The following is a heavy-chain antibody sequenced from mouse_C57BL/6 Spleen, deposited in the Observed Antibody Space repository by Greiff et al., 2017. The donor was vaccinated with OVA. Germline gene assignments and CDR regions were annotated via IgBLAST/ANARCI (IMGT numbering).Heavy chain of an antibody. CDR3: TRPPHYYGSSHWYFDV. CDR1: GYTFTDYE. D-gene: IGHD1-1*01. J-gene: IGHJ1*03. Sequence: QVQLKESGAELVRPGASVTLSCKASGYTFTDYEMHWVKQTPVHGLEWIGAIDPETGGTAYNQKFKGKAILTADKSSSTAYRELRSLTSEDSAVYYCTRPPHYYGSSHWYFDVWGTGTTVTVSS. V-gene: IGHV1-15*01. CDR2: IDPETGGT.